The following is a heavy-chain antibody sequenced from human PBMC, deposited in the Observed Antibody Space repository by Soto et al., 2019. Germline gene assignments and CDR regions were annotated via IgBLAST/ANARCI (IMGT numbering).Heavy chain of an antibody. CDR2: INSDGSST. J-gene: IGHJ4*02. D-gene: IGHD7-27*01. CDR1: GFTFSSYW. V-gene: IGHV3-74*01. CDR3: ARGKDWGLYYFDY. Sequence: EVQLVESGGGLVQPGGSLRLSCAASGFTFSSYWMHWVRQAPGKGLVWVSRINSDGSSTSYADSVKGRFTISRDNDKNTLYLQMNSMRAGDTAVDYCARGKDWGLYYFDYWGQGTLVTVSS.